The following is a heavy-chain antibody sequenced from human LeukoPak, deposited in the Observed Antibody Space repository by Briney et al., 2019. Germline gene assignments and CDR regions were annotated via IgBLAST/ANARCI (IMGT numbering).Heavy chain of an antibody. D-gene: IGHD3-10*01. CDR3: ARDRFELLWFGESDAFDI. CDR2: IYTSGST. Sequence: SETLSLTCTVSGGSISSYYWSWIRQPAGKGLEWIGRIYTSGSTNYNPSLKSRVTMSVDTSKNQFSLKLSSVTAADTAVYYCARDRFELLWFGESDAFDIWGQGTMVTVSS. J-gene: IGHJ3*02. V-gene: IGHV4-4*07. CDR1: GGSISSYY.